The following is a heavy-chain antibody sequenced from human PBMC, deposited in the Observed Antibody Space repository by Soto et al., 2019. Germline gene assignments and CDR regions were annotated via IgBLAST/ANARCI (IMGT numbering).Heavy chain of an antibody. CDR3: ARDWPHLNYGVYVTYFDY. Sequence: ASVKVSCKASGYTFTSYGISWVRQAPGQGLEWTGWISAYNGNTNYAQKLQGRVTMTTDTSTSTAYMELRSLRSDDTAVYYCARDWPHLNYGVYVTYFDYWGQGTLVTVSS. V-gene: IGHV1-18*01. J-gene: IGHJ4*02. CDR1: GYTFTSYG. D-gene: IGHD4-17*01. CDR2: ISAYNGNT.